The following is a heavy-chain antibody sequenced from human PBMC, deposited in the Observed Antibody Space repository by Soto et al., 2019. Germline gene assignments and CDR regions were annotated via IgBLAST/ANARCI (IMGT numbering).Heavy chain of an antibody. D-gene: IGHD2-15*01. V-gene: IGHV4-4*02. CDR2: IYHSGST. CDR1: GVSIKSDNW. Sequence: QVQLQESGPRLAKPSETLALVCSVSGVSIKSDNWWSWVRQSPGGGLEWIGGIYHSGSTTYHPSHNSPVTMSVDKSQNLFSLRLTSVTAADKAIYDCASTESGSVAAEFDSWGHGILVTVSS. CDR3: ASTESGSVAAEFDS. J-gene: IGHJ4*01.